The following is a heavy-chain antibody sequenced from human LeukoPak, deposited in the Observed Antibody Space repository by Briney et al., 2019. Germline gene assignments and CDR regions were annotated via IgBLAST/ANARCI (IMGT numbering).Heavy chain of an antibody. CDR2: INPNSGGT. J-gene: IGHJ5*02. CDR3: ARRSLDNWFDP. Sequence: ASVKVSCKASGYTFTGYYMHWVRQAPGQGLEWMGWINPNSGGTNYAQKFQGRVTMTRDTSISTAYMELRSLRSDDTAVYYCARRSLDNWFDPWGQGTLVTVSS. V-gene: IGHV1-2*02. CDR1: GYTFTGYY.